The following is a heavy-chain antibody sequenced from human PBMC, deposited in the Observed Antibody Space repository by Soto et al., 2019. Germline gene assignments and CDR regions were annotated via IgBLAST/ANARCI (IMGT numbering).Heavy chain of an antibody. CDR2: ISGSGGST. Sequence: GGSLRLSCAASGFTFSSYAMSWVRQAPGKGLEWVSAISGSGGSTYYADSVKGRFTISRDNSKNTLYLQMNSLRAEDTAVYYCAPVYSRGHSSAFDAFDIWGQGTMVTVSS. CDR1: GFTFSSYA. CDR3: APVYSRGHSSAFDAFDI. D-gene: IGHD6-6*01. J-gene: IGHJ3*02. V-gene: IGHV3-23*01.